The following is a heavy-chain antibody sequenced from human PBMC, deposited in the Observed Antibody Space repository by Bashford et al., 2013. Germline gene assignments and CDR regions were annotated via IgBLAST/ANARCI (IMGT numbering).Heavy chain of an antibody. D-gene: IGHD4-17*01. J-gene: IGHJ6*02. CDR2: ISSSGSTI. Sequence: GSVRLSCAASGFTFSSYEMNWVRQAPGKGLEWVSYISSSGSTIYYADSVKGRFTISRDNAKNSLYLQMNRLRADDTAIYYCAKDLPRTVTMGHYHYGLDVWGQGTTVTVSS. CDR1: GFTFSSYE. V-gene: IGHV3-48*03. CDR3: AKDLPRTVTMGHYHYGLDV.